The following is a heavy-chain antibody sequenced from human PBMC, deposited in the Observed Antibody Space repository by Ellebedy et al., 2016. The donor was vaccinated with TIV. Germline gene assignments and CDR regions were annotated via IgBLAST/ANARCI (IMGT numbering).Heavy chain of an antibody. CDR1: GYTFTGYY. CDR2: INPNSGGT. J-gene: IGHJ5*02. Sequence: AASVKVSCKASGYTFTGYYMHWVRQAPGQGLEWMGWINPNSGGTNYAQKFQGWVTMTRDTSISTAYMELSRLEASDTAMSYCARLMMEQHQSWFDPWGQGTLVTVSS. D-gene: IGHD6-13*01. V-gene: IGHV1-2*04. CDR3: ARLMMEQHQSWFDP.